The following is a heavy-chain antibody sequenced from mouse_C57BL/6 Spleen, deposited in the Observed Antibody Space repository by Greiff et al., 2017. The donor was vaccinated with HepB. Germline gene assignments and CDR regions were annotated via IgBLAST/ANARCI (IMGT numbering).Heavy chain of an antibody. CDR3: ARKVYYGNYAWFAY. V-gene: IGHV1-55*01. D-gene: IGHD2-1*01. J-gene: IGHJ3*01. CDR1: GYTFTSYW. CDR2: IYPGSGST. Sequence: QVQLQQPGAELVKPGASVEMSCKASGYTFTSYWITWVKQRPGQGLEWIGDIYPGSGSTNYNEKFKSKATLTVDTSSSTAYMQLSSLTSEDSAVYYCARKVYYGNYAWFAYWGQGTLVTVSA.